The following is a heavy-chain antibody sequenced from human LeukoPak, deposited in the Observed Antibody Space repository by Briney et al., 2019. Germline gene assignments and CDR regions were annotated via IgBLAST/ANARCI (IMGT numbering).Heavy chain of an antibody. D-gene: IGHD2-15*01. CDR1: GFTFSSYS. Sequence: PGGSLRLSCAASGFTFSSYSMNWVRQAPGKGLEWVSSISTSSSYIYYADSVRGRFTIPRDNAKNSLYLQMNSLRAEDTAVYYCAKPHPVVAASNSWGQGTLVTVSS. V-gene: IGHV3-21*04. CDR2: ISTSSSYI. J-gene: IGHJ4*02. CDR3: AKPHPVVAASNS.